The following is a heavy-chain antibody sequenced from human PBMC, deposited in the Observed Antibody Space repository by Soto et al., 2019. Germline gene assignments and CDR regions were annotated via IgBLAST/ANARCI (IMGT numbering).Heavy chain of an antibody. CDR3: AMMTTVTSDY. CDR1: AFTFSSYS. J-gene: IGHJ4*02. CDR2: ISSSSSYI. D-gene: IGHD4-4*01. V-gene: IGHV3-21*01. Sequence: EVQLVESGGGLVKPGGSLRLSCAASAFTFSSYSMNWVRQAPGKGLEWVSSISSSSSYIYYADSVKGRFTISRDNAKNSLYLQMNSLRAEDTAVYYCAMMTTVTSDYWGQGTLVTVSS.